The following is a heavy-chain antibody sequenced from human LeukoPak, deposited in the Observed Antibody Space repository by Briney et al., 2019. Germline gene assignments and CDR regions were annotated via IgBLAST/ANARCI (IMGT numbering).Heavy chain of an antibody. Sequence: SETLSLTCAVSGGSISSGGYSWSWIRQPPGKGLEWIGYIYHSGSTYYNPSLKSRVTISVDRSKNQFSLKLSSVTAADTAVYYCASDTRGDGFDPWGQGTLVTVSS. V-gene: IGHV4-30-2*01. J-gene: IGHJ5*02. D-gene: IGHD3-10*01. CDR2: IYHSGST. CDR1: GGSISSGGYS. CDR3: ASDTRGDGFDP.